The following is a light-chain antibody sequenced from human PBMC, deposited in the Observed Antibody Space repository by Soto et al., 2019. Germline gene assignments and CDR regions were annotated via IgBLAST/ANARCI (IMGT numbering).Light chain of an antibody. Sequence: QSVLTQRPSASGTPGQRVTISCSGGSSNIGTYTVNWYQQLPGMAPRLLMYTNSQRPSGVPDRFSGSKSGTSASLAISGLQSEDEADYYCAAWDDTLNVSVFGGGTQLTVL. V-gene: IGLV1-44*01. J-gene: IGLJ7*01. CDR1: SSNIGTYT. CDR2: TNS. CDR3: AAWDDTLNVSV.